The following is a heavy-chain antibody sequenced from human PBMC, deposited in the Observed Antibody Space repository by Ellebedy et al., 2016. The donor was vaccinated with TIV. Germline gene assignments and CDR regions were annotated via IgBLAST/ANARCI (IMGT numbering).Heavy chain of an antibody. D-gene: IGHD3-22*01. CDR1: GFSFSNYN. CDR2: ISSGSSTI. Sequence: GESLKISCAASGFSFSNYNMNWVRQAPGKGLEWVSCISSGSSTIYYADSVKGRFTISRDNAKNSLYPQMNSLRDEDTAVNYCAKGRGGGSDSSAPRYYFDYWGLGTLVTVSS. CDR3: AKGRGGGSDSSAPRYYFDY. J-gene: IGHJ4*02. V-gene: IGHV3-48*02.